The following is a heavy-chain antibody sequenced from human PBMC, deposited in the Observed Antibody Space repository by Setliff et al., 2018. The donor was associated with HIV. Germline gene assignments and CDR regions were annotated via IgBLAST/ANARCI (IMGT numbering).Heavy chain of an antibody. CDR1: GDSISSGGHY. D-gene: IGHD3-22*01. Sequence: SETLSLTCSVSGDSISSGGHYWSWIRQSPGKGLEWIGYIHYSGSTYFNPSLKSRVSISTDTAKNQFSLKLTSVTAADTAVYYCASRDTSRYFDDYWGQGTLVTSPQ. CDR3: ASRDTSRYFDDY. J-gene: IGHJ4*02. CDR2: IHYSGST. V-gene: IGHV4-30-4*08.